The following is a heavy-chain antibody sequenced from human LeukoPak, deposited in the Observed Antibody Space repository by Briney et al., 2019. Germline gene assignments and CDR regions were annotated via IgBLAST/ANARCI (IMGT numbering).Heavy chain of an antibody. Sequence: KPSETLSLTCTVSGGSISSGSYYWSWIRQPAGKGLEWIGRIETSGSTNYNPSLKSRVTISVDTSKNQFSLKLSSVTAADTAVYYCARHDRYDFNFDYWGQGTLVTVSS. J-gene: IGHJ4*02. CDR1: GGSISSGSYY. D-gene: IGHD3-3*01. V-gene: IGHV4-61*02. CDR3: ARHDRYDFNFDY. CDR2: IETSGST.